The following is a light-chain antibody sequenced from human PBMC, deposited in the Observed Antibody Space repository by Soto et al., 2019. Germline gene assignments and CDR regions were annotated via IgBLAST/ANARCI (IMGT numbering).Light chain of an antibody. CDR1: QSISNY. J-gene: IGKJ5*01. CDR3: QQSYSTPIT. CDR2: AAS. Sequence: DIQLTQSPSSLSASVGDRVTITCLASQSISNYLNWYQHRPGKAPSLLIYAASSLQSGVPSRFSGSESGTDFTLTITSLQPEDSATYYCQQSYSTPITLGQGTRLEI. V-gene: IGKV1-39*01.